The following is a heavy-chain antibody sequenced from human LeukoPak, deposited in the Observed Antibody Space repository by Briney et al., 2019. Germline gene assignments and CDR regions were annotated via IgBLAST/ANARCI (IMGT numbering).Heavy chain of an antibody. CDR1: GFTFNTYA. CDR2: ISNSASST. J-gene: IGHJ4*02. V-gene: IGHV3-23*01. Sequence: PGGSLRLSCAASGFTFNTYAMSWVRQAPGKGLEWVSSISNSASSTYYSDSVKGRFTISRDNSKNTLYLQMNNLRAEDTAIYYCAKARYLLALVTDYWGQGTLVTVSS. CDR3: AKARYLLALVTDY. D-gene: IGHD3-9*01.